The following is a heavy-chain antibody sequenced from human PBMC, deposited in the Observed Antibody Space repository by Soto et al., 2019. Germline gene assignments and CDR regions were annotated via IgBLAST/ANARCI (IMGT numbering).Heavy chain of an antibody. J-gene: IGHJ6*02. Sequence: ASETLSLTCTVSGGSIASSYWSWIRRPPGKGLEWIAYIYDTGISGYTPSTSYNPSLKSRVTMSVDTSKSQFSLKLTSVTAADTAVYYCARGEDAFFYYGLDVWGQGITVTVSS. CDR3: ARGEDAFFYYGLDV. CDR1: GGSIASSY. CDR2: IYDTGISGYTPST. V-gene: IGHV4-59*01.